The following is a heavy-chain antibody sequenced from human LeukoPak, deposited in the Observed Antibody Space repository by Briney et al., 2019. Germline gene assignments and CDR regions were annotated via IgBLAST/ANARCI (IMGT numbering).Heavy chain of an antibody. D-gene: IGHD6-6*01. CDR1: GYTFTSYD. CDR2: MNTNSGNT. J-gene: IGHJ5*02. Sequence: EASVKVSCKASGYTFTSYDINWVRQATGQGLEWMGWMNTNSGNTDYAQKFQGRVTMTRNTSISTAYMELSSLRSEDTAVYYCARGEYSSSPGNWFDPWGQGTLVTVSS. V-gene: IGHV1-8*01. CDR3: ARGEYSSSPGNWFDP.